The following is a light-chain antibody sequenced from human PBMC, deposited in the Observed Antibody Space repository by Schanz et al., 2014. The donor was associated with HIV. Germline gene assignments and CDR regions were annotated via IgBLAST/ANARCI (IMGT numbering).Light chain of an antibody. J-gene: IGKJ2*01. Sequence: IVLTQSPGTLSLSPGERATLSCRASQSVKSNFIGWYQQKPGQAPRLLIFGASNMATGIPDRFSGGGSGTDFTLTISRVEPEDYAIYFCQQRSNLYTFGQGTRLEIK. CDR2: GAS. V-gene: IGKV3D-20*02. CDR3: QQRSNLYT. CDR1: QSVKSNF.